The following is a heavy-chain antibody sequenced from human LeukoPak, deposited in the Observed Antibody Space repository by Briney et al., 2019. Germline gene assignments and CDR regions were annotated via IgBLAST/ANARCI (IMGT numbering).Heavy chain of an antibody. Sequence: ASVKVSCKASGYTFTSYGISWARQAPGQGLEWMGWISAYNGNTNYAQKLQGRVTMTTDTSTSTAYMELRSLRSDDTAVYYCARDRRIAAAGYFDYWGQGTLVTVSS. CDR3: ARDRRIAAAGYFDY. V-gene: IGHV1-18*01. J-gene: IGHJ4*02. CDR1: GYTFTSYG. CDR2: ISAYNGNT. D-gene: IGHD6-13*01.